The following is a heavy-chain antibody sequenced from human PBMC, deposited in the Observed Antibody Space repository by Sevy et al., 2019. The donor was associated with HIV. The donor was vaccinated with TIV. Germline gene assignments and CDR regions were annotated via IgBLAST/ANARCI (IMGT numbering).Heavy chain of an antibody. CDR2: ISGTGAST. CDR3: XXXXXXXXDQYYFDS. Sequence: GGSLRLSCSASGFRFSSYGMTWVRQTPGKGLEWVSSISGTGASTDYADSVKGRFTISRDNSRNTLFLQMNTLRAEDXXXXXXXXXXXXXXDQYYFDSWGQGTLVTVSS. J-gene: IGHJ4*02. CDR1: GFRFSSYG. V-gene: IGHV3-23*01.